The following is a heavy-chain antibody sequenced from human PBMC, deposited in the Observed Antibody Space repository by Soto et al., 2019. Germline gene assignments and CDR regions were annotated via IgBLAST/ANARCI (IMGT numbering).Heavy chain of an antibody. CDR3: AQRRYAYNDYPTVFAI. J-gene: IGHJ3*02. D-gene: IGHD4-17*01. V-gene: IGHV2-5*02. CDR1: GFSRTTSGVG. Sequence: SGPTLVNPTQTLTLTCTFSGFSRTTSGVGGGWIRQPPGKALEWLALIYWDDDERYRPSLKSRLTITKDTSKNQVVLTMTNMDPVDTATYYCAQRRYAYNDYPTVFAIWGQGTTVTVSS. CDR2: IYWDDDE.